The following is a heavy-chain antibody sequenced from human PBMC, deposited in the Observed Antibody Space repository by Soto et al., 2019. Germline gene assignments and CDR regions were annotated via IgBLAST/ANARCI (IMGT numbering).Heavy chain of an antibody. CDR3: ARVYYYDSSGYYGNWFDP. CDR2: INHSGST. CDR1: GGSFSGYY. Sequence: SGTLSLTCAVYGGSFSGYYWSWIRQPPGKGLEWIGEINHSGSTNYNPSLKSRVTISVDTSKNQFSLKLSSVTAADTAVYYCARVYYYDSSGYYGNWFDPWGQGTLVTVSS. V-gene: IGHV4-34*01. J-gene: IGHJ5*02. D-gene: IGHD3-22*01.